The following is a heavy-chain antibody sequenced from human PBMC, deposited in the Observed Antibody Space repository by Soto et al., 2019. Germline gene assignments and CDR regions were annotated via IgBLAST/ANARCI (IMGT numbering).Heavy chain of an antibody. CDR1: GGTLSSYA. Sequence: AASVKVSCKTSGGTLSSYAISWVRQAPGQGLEWMGGIILIFVIANYAQKFQGRVTITADKSTSTAYMELSSLRSEDTAVYYCATAIVGATLVLDYWGQGTLVTVSS. D-gene: IGHD1-26*01. CDR2: IILIFVIA. CDR3: ATAIVGATLVLDY. J-gene: IGHJ4*02. V-gene: IGHV1-69*10.